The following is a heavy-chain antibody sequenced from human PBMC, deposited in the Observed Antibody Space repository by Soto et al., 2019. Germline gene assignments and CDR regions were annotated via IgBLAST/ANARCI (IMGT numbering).Heavy chain of an antibody. CDR3: ARDYDSSGYYYDY. CDR1: GYNFMPYG. CDR2: INPSGGST. Sequence: ASVKVSCKASGYNFMPYGVNWVRQAPGQGLEWMGIINPSGGSTSYAQKFQGRVTMTRDTSTSTVYMELSSLRSEDTAVYYCARDYDSSGYYYDYWGQGTLVTVSS. D-gene: IGHD3-22*01. V-gene: IGHV1-46*01. J-gene: IGHJ4*02.